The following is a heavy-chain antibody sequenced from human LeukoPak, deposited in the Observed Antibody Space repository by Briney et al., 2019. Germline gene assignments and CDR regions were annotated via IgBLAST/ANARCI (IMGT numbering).Heavy chain of an antibody. V-gene: IGHV6-1*01. CDR3: ARGDSSGWPYFDY. J-gene: IGHJ4*02. Sequence: SQTLSLTCAISGDSVSSNSAAWNWIRQSPPRCLEWLGRTYYRSKWYNDYAVSVKSRITINPDTSKNQFSLQLNSVRPEDTAVYYCARGDSSGWPYFDYWGQGTLVTVSS. CDR2: TYYRSKWYN. D-gene: IGHD6-19*01. CDR1: GDSVSSNSAA.